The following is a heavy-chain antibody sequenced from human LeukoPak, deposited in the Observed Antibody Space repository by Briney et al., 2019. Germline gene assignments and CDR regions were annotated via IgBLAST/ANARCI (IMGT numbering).Heavy chain of an antibody. CDR1: GFTFSNYG. CDR2: ISYDGSTK. Sequence: GGSLRLSCAASGFTFSNYGMHWVRQAPGKGLEWVAVISYDGSTKYYAESVKGRFTISRDNSKNTLYLQMNSLGAEDTAVYYCAKESATSQIEYWGQGTLVTVSS. V-gene: IGHV3-30*18. CDR3: AKESATSQIEY. D-gene: IGHD5-12*01. J-gene: IGHJ4*02.